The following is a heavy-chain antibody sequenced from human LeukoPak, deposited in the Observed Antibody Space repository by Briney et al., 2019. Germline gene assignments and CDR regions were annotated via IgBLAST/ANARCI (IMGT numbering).Heavy chain of an antibody. CDR2: IYYSGDT. D-gene: IGHD2/OR15-2a*01. V-gene: IGHV4-30-2*01. CDR3: AREKYDTSPDY. CDR1: GGSISTNGYY. J-gene: IGHJ4*02. Sequence: SETLSLTCTVSGGSISTNGYYWSWIRQPSGKGLEWIGYIYYSGDTYYNPSLPSLKSRVTISVDRSRNQFSLKLNSVTAADTAVYYCAREKYDTSPDYWGQGTLVTVSS.